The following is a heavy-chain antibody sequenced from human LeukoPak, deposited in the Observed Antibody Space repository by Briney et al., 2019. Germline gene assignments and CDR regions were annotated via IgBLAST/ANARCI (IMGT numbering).Heavy chain of an antibody. J-gene: IGHJ5*02. V-gene: IGHV4-59*01. CDR3: ARHMVRGVIVFDP. D-gene: IGHD3-10*01. Sequence: PSETLSLTCTVSGVSISSYYWSWIRQPPGKGLEWIGYIYYSGSTNYNPSLKNRVTISVDTSKNQFSLKLSSVTAADTAVYYCARHMVRGVIVFDPWGQGTLVTVSS. CDR2: IYYSGST. CDR1: GVSISSYY.